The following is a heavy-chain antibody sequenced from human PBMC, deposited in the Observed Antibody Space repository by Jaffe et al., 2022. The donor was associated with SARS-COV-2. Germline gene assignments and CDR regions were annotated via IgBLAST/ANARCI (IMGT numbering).Heavy chain of an antibody. D-gene: IGHD2-2*01. CDR1: GYSFTSYW. V-gene: IGHV5-51*01. J-gene: IGHJ5*02. CDR2: IYPGDSDT. CDR3: ARHMVVPAAHVVYNWFDP. Sequence: EVQLVQSGAEVKKPGESLKISCKGSGYSFTSYWIGWVRQMPGKGLEWMGIIYPGDSDTRYSPSFQGQVTISADKSISTAYLQWSSLKASDTAMYYCARHMVVPAAHVVYNWFDPWGQGTLVTVSS.